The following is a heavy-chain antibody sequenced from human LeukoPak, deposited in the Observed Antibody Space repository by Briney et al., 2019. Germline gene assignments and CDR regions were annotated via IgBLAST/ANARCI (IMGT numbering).Heavy chain of an antibody. J-gene: IGHJ3*02. D-gene: IGHD3-10*01. Sequence: GGSLGLSCAASGFTFSSYSMNWVRQAPGKGLEWVSSISSSSSYIYYADSVKGRFTISRDNSKNTLYLQMNSLRAEDTAVYYCAGPRYGLYAFDIWGQGTMVTVSS. CDR1: GFTFSSYS. CDR2: ISSSSSYI. CDR3: AGPRYGLYAFDI. V-gene: IGHV3-21*04.